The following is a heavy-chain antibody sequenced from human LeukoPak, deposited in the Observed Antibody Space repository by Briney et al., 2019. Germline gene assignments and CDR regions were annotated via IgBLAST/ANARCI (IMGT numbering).Heavy chain of an antibody. Sequence: SETLSLTCTVPGDSISSYYWSWIRQPAGKGLEWIGRVYVTGSTNLNPALQSRVTMSVDTSKNQFSLKLTSVTAADTAVYYCARDRQWLVDHWGQGTLVTVSP. V-gene: IGHV4-4*07. CDR3: ARDRQWLVDH. CDR2: VYVTGST. D-gene: IGHD6-19*01. CDR1: GDSISSYY. J-gene: IGHJ5*02.